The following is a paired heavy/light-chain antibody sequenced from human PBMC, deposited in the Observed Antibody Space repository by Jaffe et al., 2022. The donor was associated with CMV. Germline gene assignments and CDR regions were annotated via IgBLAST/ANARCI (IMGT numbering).Light chain of an antibody. CDR1: QGIRND. Sequence: DIQMTQSPSSLSASVGDRVTITCRASQGIRNDLGWYQQKPGKAPKRLIYAASSLQSGVPSRFSGSGSGTEFTLTISSLQPEDFATYYCLQHNSYPPTFGQGTKLEIK. CDR2: AAS. CDR3: LQHNSYPPT. V-gene: IGKV1-17*01. J-gene: IGKJ2*01.
Heavy chain of an antibody. CDR1: GFTFSDYY. Sequence: QVQLVESGGGLVKPGGSLRLSCAASGFTFSDYYMSWIRQAPGKGLEWVSYISSSGSTIYYADSVKGRFTISRDNAKNSLYLQMNSLRAEDTAVYYCARDSSDFDFWSVPFWGQGTLVTVSS. CDR2: ISSSGSTI. CDR3: ARDSSDFDFWSVPF. D-gene: IGHD3-3*01. V-gene: IGHV3-11*01. J-gene: IGHJ1*01.